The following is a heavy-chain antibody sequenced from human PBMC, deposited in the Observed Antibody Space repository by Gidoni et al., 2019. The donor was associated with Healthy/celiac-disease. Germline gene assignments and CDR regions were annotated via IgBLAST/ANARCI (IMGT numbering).Heavy chain of an antibody. V-gene: IGHV3-20*04. CDR1: GFTFGDYG. Sequence: EVQLVESGGGLVRPGGSLRLSCAASGFTFGDYGMRWVRQAPGKGLEWVSGSNWNGGSTGYADSVKGRFTISRDNAKNSLYLQMNSLRAEDTALYYCARVLSQYYGSGNQKGYYYYYGMDVWGQGTTVTVSS. CDR3: ARVLSQYYGSGNQKGYYYYYGMDV. J-gene: IGHJ6*02. D-gene: IGHD3-10*01. CDR2: SNWNGGST.